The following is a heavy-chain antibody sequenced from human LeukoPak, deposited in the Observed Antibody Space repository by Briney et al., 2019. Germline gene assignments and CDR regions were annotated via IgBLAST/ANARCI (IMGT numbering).Heavy chain of an antibody. CDR1: GYTFTSYD. CDR3: ARVDTYYYGSGVSRAFHM. J-gene: IGHJ3*02. CDR2: MHPNSGNT. Sequence: ASVKVSCKASGYTFTSYDINWVRQATGQGLEWMGWMHPNSGNTGSAQKFQGSVTMTRNTSTATAYMELSSLKSEDTAVYYCARVDTYYYGSGVSRAFHMWGQGTMVTVSS. V-gene: IGHV1-8*01. D-gene: IGHD3-10*01.